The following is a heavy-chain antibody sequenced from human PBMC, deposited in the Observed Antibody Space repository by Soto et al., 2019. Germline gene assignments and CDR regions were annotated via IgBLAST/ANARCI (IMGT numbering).Heavy chain of an antibody. CDR3: PRDKNTLLNQFYFYY. CDR1: GFTFNTYT. CDR2: IDSRSKYI. Sequence: EVQLVESGGGLVKPGGSLRLSCVASGFTFNTYTMHWVRQAPGKGLEWLSSIDSRSKYIYYADSVKGRFTISRDNAQNSLYLKMSSLSDEDTYVYYCPRDKNTLLNQFYFYYWGQGTLLTFSS. J-gene: IGHJ4*02. V-gene: IGHV3-21*02.